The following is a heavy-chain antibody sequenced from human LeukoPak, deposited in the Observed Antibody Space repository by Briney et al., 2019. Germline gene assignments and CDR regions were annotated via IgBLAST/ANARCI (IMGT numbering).Heavy chain of an antibody. D-gene: IGHD3-22*01. CDR2: ISTSGST. CDR1: GGSISSYY. V-gene: IGHV4-4*09. CDR3: ARHTDTYYYDTSGGQFDY. Sequence: PSETLSLTCTVFGGSISSYYWSWLRQPPGKGLEWIGYISTSGSTSYSPSLKSRVTMSVDTSMNQFSLKLSSVTAADTAVYYCARHTDTYYYDTSGGQFDYWGQGTLVTVSS. J-gene: IGHJ4*02.